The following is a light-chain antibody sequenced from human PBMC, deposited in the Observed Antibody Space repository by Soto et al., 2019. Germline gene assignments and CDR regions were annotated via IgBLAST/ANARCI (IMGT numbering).Light chain of an antibody. CDR1: QSVSSN. J-gene: IGKJ1*01. V-gene: IGKV3-15*01. Sequence: EIVMTQSPATLSVSPGERATLSCRASQSVSSNLAWYQQKPGQAPRLLIYGASTRATGIPARFSGSGSGTEFTLTISSLQSEDFAVYYCQRYKAFGQGTKVDI. CDR3: QRYKA. CDR2: GAS.